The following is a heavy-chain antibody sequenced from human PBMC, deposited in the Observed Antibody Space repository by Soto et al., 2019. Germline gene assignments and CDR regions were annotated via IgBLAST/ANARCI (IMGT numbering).Heavy chain of an antibody. Sequence: EVQLVESGGGLVQPGGSLRLSCAASGFTFSTYNMNWVRQAPGKGLERVSYISSSSSIIYYADSVKGRLTISRDNAKNSLYLQMNSLRDEDTAVYYCATYEGGGYWGQGTLVTVSS. V-gene: IGHV3-48*02. CDR2: ISSSSSII. J-gene: IGHJ4*02. CDR1: GFTFSTYN. CDR3: ATYEGGGY. D-gene: IGHD3-22*01.